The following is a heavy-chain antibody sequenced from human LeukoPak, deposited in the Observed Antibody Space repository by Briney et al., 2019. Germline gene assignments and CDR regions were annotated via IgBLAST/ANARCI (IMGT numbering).Heavy chain of an antibody. D-gene: IGHD1-26*01. Sequence: SETLSLTCAVSGGSISGSNHFWGWIRQPPGKGLEWIGNIYYNGNTHYNPSLKSRVTISVDTSKNQFSLKLSSVTAADTAVYYCASLRERSYYARGFDYWGQGTLVTVSS. CDR2: IYYNGNT. CDR3: ASLRERSYYARGFDY. CDR1: GGSISGSNHF. J-gene: IGHJ4*02. V-gene: IGHV4-39*01.